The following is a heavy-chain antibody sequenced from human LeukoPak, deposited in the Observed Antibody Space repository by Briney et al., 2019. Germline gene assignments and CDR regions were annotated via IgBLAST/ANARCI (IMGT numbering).Heavy chain of an antibody. CDR1: GFTFSGSA. Sequence: GGPLRLSCAASGFTFSGSAMHWVRQASGKGLEWVGRIRSKANSYATAYAASVKGRFTISRDDSKNTAYLQMNSLKTEDTAVYYCAKDYGGNHWFDYWGQGTLVTVSS. J-gene: IGHJ4*02. V-gene: IGHV3-73*01. CDR2: IRSKANSYAT. D-gene: IGHD4-23*01. CDR3: AKDYGGNHWFDY.